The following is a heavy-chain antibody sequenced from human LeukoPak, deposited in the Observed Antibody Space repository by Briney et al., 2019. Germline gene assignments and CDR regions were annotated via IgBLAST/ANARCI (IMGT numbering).Heavy chain of an antibody. V-gene: IGHV1-2*02. Sequence: ASVKVSCKASGYTFTGYYMHWVRQAPGQGLEWMGWINPNSGGTNYAQKFQGRVTMTRNTSISTAYMELSSLRSEDTAVYYCARGFGGSSSWFDYWGQGTLVTVSS. D-gene: IGHD6-13*01. CDR3: ARGFGGSSSWFDY. CDR1: GYTFTGYY. J-gene: IGHJ4*02. CDR2: INPNSGGT.